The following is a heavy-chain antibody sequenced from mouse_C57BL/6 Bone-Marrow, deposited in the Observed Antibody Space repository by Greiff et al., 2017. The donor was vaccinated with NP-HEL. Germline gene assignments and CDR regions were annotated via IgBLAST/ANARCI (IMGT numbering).Heavy chain of an antibody. CDR1: GYTFTSYW. V-gene: IGHV1-64*01. D-gene: IGHD1-1*01. J-gene: IGHJ1*03. CDR3: VPHYYGSRRYFDV. CDR2: IHPNSGST. Sequence: QVQLQQPGAELVKPGASVKLSCKASGYTFTSYWMHWVKQRPGQGLEWIGMIHPNSGSTNYNEKFKSKATLTVDKSSSTAYMQLSSLTSEDSAVYYCVPHYYGSRRYFDVWGTGTTVTVSS.